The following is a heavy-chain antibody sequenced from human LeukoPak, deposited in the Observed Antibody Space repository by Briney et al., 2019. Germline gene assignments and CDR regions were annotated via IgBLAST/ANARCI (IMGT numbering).Heavy chain of an antibody. V-gene: IGHV3-23*01. Sequence: PGGSLRLSCAASGFTFSSYSLSWVRQAPGKGLEWVSAISGSGGSTYYADSVKGRSTISRDNSKNTLYLQMKSLRAEDTAVYYCAKDRGDYYASGYYFDYWGQGTLVTVSS. CDR3: AKDRGDYYASGYYFDY. CDR2: ISGSGGST. J-gene: IGHJ4*02. CDR1: GFTFSSYS. D-gene: IGHD3-10*01.